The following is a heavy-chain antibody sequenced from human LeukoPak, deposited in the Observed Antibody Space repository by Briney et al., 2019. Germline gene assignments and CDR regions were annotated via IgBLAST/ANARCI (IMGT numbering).Heavy chain of an antibody. V-gene: IGHV3-23*01. CDR1: GFSFDDYG. J-gene: IGHJ5*02. CDR3: AKDDNYIRFLS. D-gene: IGHD3-16*01. CDR2: ITGSGGNR. Sequence: GGSLRLSCAASGFSFDDYGMIWVRQAPGKGLEWVSGITGSGGNRYYADSVKGRFTISRDNSKNTLYLQMNSLRAEDTAVYYCAKDDNYIRFLSWGQGTLVTVSS.